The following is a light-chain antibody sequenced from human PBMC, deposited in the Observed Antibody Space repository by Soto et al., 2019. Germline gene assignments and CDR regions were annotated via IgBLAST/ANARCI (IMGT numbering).Light chain of an antibody. CDR2: DTS. Sequence: NVLTPVPTNPAPSPGGKANLSCTASQSVGNSFVAWYQQKPGQPPRLLIYDTSKRATGIPDRFSGSVSGTDFTLSISRVEPEDFAVFYCQQYGTSEIIFGQGTRLEIK. CDR1: QSVGNSF. V-gene: IGKV3-20*01. CDR3: QQYGTSEII. J-gene: IGKJ5*01.